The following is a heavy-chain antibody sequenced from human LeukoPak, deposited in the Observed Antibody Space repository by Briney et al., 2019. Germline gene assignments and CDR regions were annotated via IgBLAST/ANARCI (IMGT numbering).Heavy chain of an antibody. CDR1: GLTFGNAW. Sequence: GGSLRLSYAASGLTFGNAWMSWVRQAPGKGLEWVARITSKTSGEATDYAAPVRGRFTISRDDSKATLYLQMDSLETEDTAIYYCTTYRYSYGSTGYSYFDYWGQGILVTVSS. J-gene: IGHJ4*02. V-gene: IGHV3-15*01. CDR2: ITSKTSGEAT. CDR3: TTYRYSYGSTGYSYFDY. D-gene: IGHD3-22*01.